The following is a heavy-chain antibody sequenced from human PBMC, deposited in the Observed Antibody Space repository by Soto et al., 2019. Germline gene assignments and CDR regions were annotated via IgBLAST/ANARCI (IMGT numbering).Heavy chain of an antibody. Sequence: PSETLSLTCTVSGGSISSGDYYWSWIRQPPGKGLEWIGYIYYSGSTYYNPSLKSRVTISVDTSKNQFSLKLSSVTAADTAVYYCASLTVTTLTLGYWGQGTLVTVSS. CDR2: IYYSGST. D-gene: IGHD4-4*01. CDR1: GGSISSGDYY. V-gene: IGHV4-30-4*01. CDR3: ASLTVTTLTLGY. J-gene: IGHJ4*02.